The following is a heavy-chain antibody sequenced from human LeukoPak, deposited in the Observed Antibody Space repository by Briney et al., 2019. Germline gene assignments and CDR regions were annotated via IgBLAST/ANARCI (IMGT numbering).Heavy chain of an antibody. CDR3: ASGGVRTVVNPYYYYYGMDV. Sequence: GGSLRLSCAASGFTFSSYWMHWVRQAPGKGLVWVSRINSDGSSTSYAESVKGRFTISRDNAKNTLYLQMNSLRAEDTAVYYCASGGVRTVVNPYYYYYGMDVWGQGTTVTVSS. V-gene: IGHV3-74*01. CDR2: INSDGSST. J-gene: IGHJ6*02. CDR1: GFTFSSYW. D-gene: IGHD4-23*01.